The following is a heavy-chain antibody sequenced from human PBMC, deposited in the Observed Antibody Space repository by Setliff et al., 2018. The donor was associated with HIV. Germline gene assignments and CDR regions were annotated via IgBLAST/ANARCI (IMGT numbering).Heavy chain of an antibody. CDR2: FYKSGST. Sequence: SSETLSLTCSVSGGSLSGYHWSWIRQPPGKGLEWIGYFYKSGSTNSGPSFKSRVSMPGDTSKNQLSLKLSSVTAADTAVYYCARHRGVRYNSGWYGIAWFDPWGQGTLVTVSS. D-gene: IGHD6-19*01. CDR3: ARHRGVRYNSGWYGIAWFDP. V-gene: IGHV4-59*08. J-gene: IGHJ5*02. CDR1: GGSLSGYH.